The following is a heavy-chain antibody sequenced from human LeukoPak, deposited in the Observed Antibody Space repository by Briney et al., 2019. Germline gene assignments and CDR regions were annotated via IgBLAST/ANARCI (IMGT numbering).Heavy chain of an antibody. CDR2: IYHSGST. Sequence: KASETLSLTCAVSGYSISSGYYWGWIRQPPGRGLEWIGIIYHSGSTYYNPSLKSRVTVSVDTSKNQFSLKLSSVTAADTAVYYCARGGSDYYNYYYYYMDVWGKGTTVTVSS. CDR1: GYSISSGYY. D-gene: IGHD3-3*01. J-gene: IGHJ6*03. CDR3: ARGGSDYYNYYYYYMDV. V-gene: IGHV4-38-2*01.